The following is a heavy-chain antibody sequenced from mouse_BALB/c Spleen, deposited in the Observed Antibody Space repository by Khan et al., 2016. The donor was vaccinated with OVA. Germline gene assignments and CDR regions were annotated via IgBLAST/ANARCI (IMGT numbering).Heavy chain of an antibody. CDR1: GYTFTTAG. J-gene: IGHJ4*01. D-gene: IGHD2-12*01. V-gene: IGHV9-4*02. Sequence: QIQLVQSGPELKKPGETVRISCKASGYTFTTAGIQWVQKMPGKGLKWIGWINTHSGVPKYAEDFKGRFAFSLEISVNTAYLQITNLKNEDTATYYCAGGEAAYYRSSWGAMEYWGQGTSVTVSS. CDR3: AGGEAAYYRSSWGAMEY. CDR2: INTHSGVP.